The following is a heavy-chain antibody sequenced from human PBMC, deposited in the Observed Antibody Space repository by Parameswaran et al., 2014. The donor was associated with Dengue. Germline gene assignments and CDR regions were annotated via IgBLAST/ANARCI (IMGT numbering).Heavy chain of an antibody. Sequence: WVRQAPGQRLEWIGWIVVGSGNTKYAQKFQEGVTITRDMSTSTAYMELSSLRSEDTAVYYCAADHAFGVVIGRTYYYGMDVWGQGTTVTVSS. V-gene: IGHV1-58*01. D-gene: IGHD3-3*01. CDR3: AADHAFGVVIGRTYYYGMDV. CDR2: IVVGSGNT. J-gene: IGHJ6*02.